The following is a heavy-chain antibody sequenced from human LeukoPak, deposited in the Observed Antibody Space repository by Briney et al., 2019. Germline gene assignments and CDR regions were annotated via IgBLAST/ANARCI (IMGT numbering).Heavy chain of an antibody. V-gene: IGHV1-2*02. Sequence: ASVKVPCKTSGYTLSDYYMHWVRQAPGQGLEWKGWINPNSGDTNYAQKFQGRVTMTRDTSISTAYMELSRLRSDDAAVYYCARRFYYAMDVWGQGTTVTVSS. J-gene: IGHJ6*02. CDR2: INPNSGDT. D-gene: IGHD3-16*01. CDR1: GYTLSDYY. CDR3: ARRFYYAMDV.